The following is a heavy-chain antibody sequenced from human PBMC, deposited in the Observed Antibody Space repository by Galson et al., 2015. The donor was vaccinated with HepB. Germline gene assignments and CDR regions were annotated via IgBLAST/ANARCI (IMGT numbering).Heavy chain of an antibody. J-gene: IGHJ4*02. CDR2: IYSGGTI. D-gene: IGHD6-13*01. Sequence: SLRLSCAASGFTVSSNYMNWVRQAPGKGLEWVSIIYSGGTIYYADSVKGRFTISRDNSKNTLYLQMNSLRVEDTAVYYCGSNLHRSSWYLDYWGQGTLVTVSS. V-gene: IGHV3-53*01. CDR3: GSNLHRSSWYLDY. CDR1: GFTVSSNY.